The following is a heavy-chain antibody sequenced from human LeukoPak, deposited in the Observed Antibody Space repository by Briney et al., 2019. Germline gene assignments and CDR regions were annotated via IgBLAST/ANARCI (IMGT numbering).Heavy chain of an antibody. Sequence: SETLSLTCTVSDDSTSSFYWSWIRQPPGKGLEWIGHVYYSGSTNYNPSLKSRVTISVDTSKNQFSLKLSSVTAADTAVYYCARHGGVVGPIYLPDYWYFDLWGRGTLVTVSS. CDR2: VYYSGST. J-gene: IGHJ2*01. CDR3: ARHGGVVGPIYLPDYWYFDL. CDR1: DDSTSSFY. V-gene: IGHV4-59*08. D-gene: IGHD3-16*01.